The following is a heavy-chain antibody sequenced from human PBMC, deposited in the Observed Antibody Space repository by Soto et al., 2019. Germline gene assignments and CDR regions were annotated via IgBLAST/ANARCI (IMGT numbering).Heavy chain of an antibody. CDR1: GGTFSSYA. CDR2: IIPIFGTA. D-gene: IGHD5-12*01. J-gene: IGHJ4*02. V-gene: IGHV1-69*01. CDR3: ARARWATTIPGYYFDY. Sequence: QVQLVQSGAEVKKPGSSVKVSCTASGGTFSSYAISWVRQAPGQGLEWMGGIIPIFGTANYAQKFQGRVTITADESTSTAYMELSSLRSEDTAVYYCARARWATTIPGYYFDYWGQGTLVTVSS.